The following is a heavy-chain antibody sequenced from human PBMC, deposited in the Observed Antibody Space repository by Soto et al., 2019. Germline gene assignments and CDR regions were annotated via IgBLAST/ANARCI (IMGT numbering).Heavy chain of an antibody. V-gene: IGHV4-39*01. CDR3: ARHVPKLLEFGGNDFLRARFDS. CDR2: IYYSGDT. J-gene: IGHJ4*02. CDR1: GGSINSISSY. Sequence: QLQLQESGPGLVQPSETLSLTCAVSGGSINSISSYWGWIRQPPGMGLEWIASIYYSGDTYNNPSLKSRVSVSIDTSKNQFSLKVSSVTAADTALYYCARHVPKLLEFGGNDFLRARFDSWGQGVLVTVSS. D-gene: IGHD5-12*01.